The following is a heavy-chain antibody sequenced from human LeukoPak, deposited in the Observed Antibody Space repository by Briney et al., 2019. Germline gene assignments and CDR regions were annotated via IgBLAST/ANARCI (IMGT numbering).Heavy chain of an antibody. D-gene: IGHD2-2*02. J-gene: IGHJ4*02. V-gene: IGHV1-18*04. Sequence: ASVKVSCKASGYTFTSYYMHWVRQAPGQGLEWMGWISAYNGNTNYAQNVQGRVTMTTDTSTSTAYMELTSLRSDDTAVYYCARDCRSTNCYKVFDYWGQGTPVTVSS. CDR1: GYTFTSYY. CDR3: ARDCRSTNCYKVFDY. CDR2: ISAYNGNT.